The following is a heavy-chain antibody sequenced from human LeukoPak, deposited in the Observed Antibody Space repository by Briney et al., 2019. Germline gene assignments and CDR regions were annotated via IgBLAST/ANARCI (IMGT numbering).Heavy chain of an antibody. D-gene: IGHD3-22*01. V-gene: IGHV3-21*01. CDR2: ISSSSSYI. CDR1: GFTFSSYS. J-gene: IGHJ4*02. CDR3: ARAASGYYFDY. Sequence: PGGSLRLSCAVSGFTFSSYSMNWVRQAPGKGLEWVSSISSSSSYIYYADSVKGRFTISRDNAKNSLYLQMNSLRAEDTAVYYCARAASGYYFDYWGQGTLVTVSS.